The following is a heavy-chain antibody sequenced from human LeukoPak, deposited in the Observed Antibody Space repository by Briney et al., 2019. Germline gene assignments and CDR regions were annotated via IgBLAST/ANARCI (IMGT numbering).Heavy chain of an antibody. CDR2: ISGSGGVT. V-gene: IGHV3-23*01. Sequence: GGSLRLSCAASGFTFSSYAMTWVRQAPEEGLEWVSAISGSGGVTYYADSVKGRFTISRDNSKNTLYLQMSTLRTDDTAVYYCAKLGQQLVSFYGMDVWGRGTTVTVSS. D-gene: IGHD6-13*01. CDR1: GFTFSSYA. CDR3: AKLGQQLVSFYGMDV. J-gene: IGHJ6*02.